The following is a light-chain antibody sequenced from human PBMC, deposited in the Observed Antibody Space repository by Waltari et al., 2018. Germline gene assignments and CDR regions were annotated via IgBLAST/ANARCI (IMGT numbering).Light chain of an antibody. CDR3: QQYGSSPAST. CDR1: QSVTSSY. Sequence: EIVLTQSPGPLSFSPGERAPLSCRASQSVTSSYLAWYQQKPGQAPRLLIYGASSRATGIPDRCSGSGCGTDFTLTISRLEPEDFAVYYCQQYGSSPASTFGQGTKLEIK. CDR2: GAS. V-gene: IGKV3-20*01. J-gene: IGKJ2*02.